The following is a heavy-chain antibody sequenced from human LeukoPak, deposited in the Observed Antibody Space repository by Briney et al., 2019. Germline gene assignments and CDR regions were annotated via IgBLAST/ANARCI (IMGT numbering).Heavy chain of an antibody. CDR1: GSGFTNYW. D-gene: IGHD6-19*01. J-gene: IGHJ4*02. CDR3: ARLRSGWSHWDY. CDR2: IYPGDSDT. V-gene: IGHV5-51*01. Sequence: GESLKISCRGSGSGFTNYWIGWVRQLPGKALEWMGIIYPGDSDTRYSPSFQGQVTISADKSISTAYLQWSSLKASDTAMYYCARLRSGWSHWDYWGQGTLVTVSS.